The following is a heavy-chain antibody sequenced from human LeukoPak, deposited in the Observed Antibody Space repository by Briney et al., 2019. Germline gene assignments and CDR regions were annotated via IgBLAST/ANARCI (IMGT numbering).Heavy chain of an antibody. J-gene: IGHJ4*02. CDR2: IYYSGST. CDR1: GGSISSGGYY. Sequence: SQTLSLTCTVSGGSISSGGYYWSWIRQHPGKGLEWIGYIYYSGSTYYNPSLKSRVTISVDTSKNQFPLKLSSVTAADTAVYYCARAGGFFSPFGYWGQGTLVTVSS. D-gene: IGHD3-3*01. CDR3: ARAGGFFSPFGY. V-gene: IGHV4-31*03.